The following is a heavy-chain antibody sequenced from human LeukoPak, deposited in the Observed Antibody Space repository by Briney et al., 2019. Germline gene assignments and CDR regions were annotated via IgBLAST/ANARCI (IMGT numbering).Heavy chain of an antibody. J-gene: IGHJ3*02. Sequence: GGSLRLSCAASGFTFSSYAMSWVRQAPGKGLEWVSAISGSGGSTYHADSVKGRFTISRDNSKNTLYLQMNSLRAEDTAVYYCARVLQLADAFDIWGQGTMVTVSS. CDR2: ISGSGGST. V-gene: IGHV3-23*01. CDR3: ARVLQLADAFDI. D-gene: IGHD6-13*01. CDR1: GFTFSSYA.